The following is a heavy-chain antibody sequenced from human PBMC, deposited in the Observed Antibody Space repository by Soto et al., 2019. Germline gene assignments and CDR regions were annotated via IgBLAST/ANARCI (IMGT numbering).Heavy chain of an antibody. D-gene: IGHD3-16*01. V-gene: IGHV3-23*01. CDR2: IRASGTST. J-gene: IGHJ4*02. Sequence: HSGGSLRLSCAASGLTFSSYAMNWVRQAPGKGLEWVSLIRASGTSTYYADSVKGRFTISRDNSKNTLYLQMNSLRADDTAVYYCAKSTFGGVTIVRLDSWGQATQVTVSS. CDR3: AKSTFGGVTIVRLDS. CDR1: GLTFSSYA.